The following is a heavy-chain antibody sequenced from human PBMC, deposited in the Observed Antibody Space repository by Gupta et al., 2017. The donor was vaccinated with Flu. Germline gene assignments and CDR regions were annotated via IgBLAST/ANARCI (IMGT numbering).Heavy chain of an antibody. CDR1: GFTFSSYE. CDR3: ARSHGDYLPRDFDY. CDR2: ISSSGSTI. Sequence: EVQLVESGGGLVQPGGSLRLSCAASGFTFSSYEMNWVRQAPGKGLEWVSYISSSGSTIYYADSVKGRFTISRDNAKNSLYLQMNSLRAEDTAVYYCARSHGDYLPRDFDYWGQGTLVTVSS. V-gene: IGHV3-48*03. J-gene: IGHJ4*02. D-gene: IGHD4-17*01.